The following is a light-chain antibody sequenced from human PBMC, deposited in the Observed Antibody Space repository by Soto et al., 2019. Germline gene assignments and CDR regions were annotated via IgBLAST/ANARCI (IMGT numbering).Light chain of an antibody. V-gene: IGLV2-8*01. CDR2: EFT. Sequence: QSALTQPPSASGSPGRSVTISCTGSSSDIGGYDYVSWYQQHPGKAPKLVIYEFTERPSGVPDRFSGSKSGNTASLTVSGLQPDDEADYFCSSYAGSNVVFGGGTQLTVL. CDR3: SSYAGSNVV. CDR1: SSDIGGYDY. J-gene: IGLJ2*01.